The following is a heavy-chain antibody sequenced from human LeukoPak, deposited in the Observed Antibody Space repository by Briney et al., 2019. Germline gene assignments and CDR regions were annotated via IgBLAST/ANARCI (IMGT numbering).Heavy chain of an antibody. V-gene: IGHV3-30*04. CDR2: ISYDGSNK. CDR1: GFTFSSYE. CDR3: ARGGLWTTVTDVDY. D-gene: IGHD4-17*01. Sequence: GGSLRLSCAASGFTFSSYEMHWVRQAPGKGLEWVAVISYDGSNKYYADSVKGRFTISRDNSKNTLYLQMNSLRAEDTAVYYCARGGLWTTVTDVDYWGQGTLVTVSS. J-gene: IGHJ4*02.